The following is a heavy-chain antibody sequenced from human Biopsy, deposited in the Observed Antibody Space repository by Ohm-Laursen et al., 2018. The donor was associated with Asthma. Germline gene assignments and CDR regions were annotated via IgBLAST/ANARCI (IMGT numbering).Heavy chain of an antibody. CDR1: GYTVTRSA. J-gene: IGHJ4*02. Sequence: SVKVSCKASGYTVTRSAINWVRQAPGQGLEWMGWINTNTGNPTYAQGFTGRFVFSLDTSVNTAHLQISSLKAEGTAVYYCARMISYYHEMRAPFFDYWGQGTLVTVSS. CDR3: ARMISYYHEMRAPFFDY. CDR2: INTNTGNP. V-gene: IGHV7-4-1*02. D-gene: IGHD3-22*01.